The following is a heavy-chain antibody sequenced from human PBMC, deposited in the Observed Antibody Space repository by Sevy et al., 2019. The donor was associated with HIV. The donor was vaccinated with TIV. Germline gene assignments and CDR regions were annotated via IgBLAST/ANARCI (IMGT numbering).Heavy chain of an antibody. D-gene: IGHD6-19*01. Sequence: GGSLRLSCTASGFTFGDYAMSWFRQAPGKGLEWVGFIRSKAYGGTTEYAASVKGRFTISRDDSISIAYLQMNSLKTEDTAVYYCTRVISLAVVLAGAFDIWGQGTMVTVSS. V-gene: IGHV3-49*03. CDR3: TRVISLAVVLAGAFDI. J-gene: IGHJ3*02. CDR1: GFTFGDYA. CDR2: IRSKAYGGTT.